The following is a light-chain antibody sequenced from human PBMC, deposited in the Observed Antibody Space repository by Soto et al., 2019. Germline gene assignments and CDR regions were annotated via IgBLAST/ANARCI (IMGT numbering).Light chain of an antibody. CDR3: QQANYFPYT. CDR1: QGVSTW. CDR2: HAS. V-gene: IGKV1-12*01. Sequence: DIQMTQSPSSMSASVGDTVTITCRASQGVSTWLAWYQQKPGKAPKVLIYHASNLQSGDPSRFSDSGSGTDFTLTISSLQPEDFATYYCQQANYFPYTFGQGTRLEIK. J-gene: IGKJ2*01.